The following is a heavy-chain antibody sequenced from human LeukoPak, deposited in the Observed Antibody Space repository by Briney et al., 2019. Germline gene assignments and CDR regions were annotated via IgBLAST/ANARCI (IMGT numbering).Heavy chain of an antibody. CDR3: ARASSYSGYDAYYFEY. J-gene: IGHJ4*02. D-gene: IGHD5-12*01. V-gene: IGHV4-31*03. Sequence: SETLSLTCTVSGGSISSGGHYWSWIRQHPGKGLEWIGYIHYSGSTYYNASLKSRVTISVDTSKNQLSLKLGSVTAADTAVYYCARASSYSGYDAYYFEYWGQGTLVTVSS. CDR2: IHYSGST. CDR1: GGSISSGGHY.